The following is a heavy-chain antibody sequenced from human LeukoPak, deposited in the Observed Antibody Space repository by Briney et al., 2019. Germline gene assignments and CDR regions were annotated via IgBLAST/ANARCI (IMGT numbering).Heavy chain of an antibody. Sequence: PGGSLRLSCAASGFTFSSYWMHWVRQAPGKGLVWVSRINTDGSSTSYADSVKGRFTISRDNSKNTLYLQMNSLRAEDTAVYYCARESGWGLPHAFDFWGQGTMITVSS. D-gene: IGHD3-10*01. J-gene: IGHJ3*01. CDR1: GFTFSSYW. CDR3: ARESGWGLPHAFDF. V-gene: IGHV3-74*01. CDR2: INTDGSST.